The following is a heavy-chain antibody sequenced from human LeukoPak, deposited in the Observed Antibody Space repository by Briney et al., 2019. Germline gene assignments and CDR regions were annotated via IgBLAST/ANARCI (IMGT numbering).Heavy chain of an antibody. J-gene: IGHJ4*02. D-gene: IGHD1-26*01. CDR3: ARERPEGSGSFQLDS. Sequence: GGSLRLSCAASGFTFSTFSMNWVRQAPGKGLEWVSYINTRSSTSYYADSVKGRFTITRDNAKNSMYLQMNSLVADDTAVYYCARERPEGSGSFQLDSWGQGTLVTVSS. CDR1: GFTFSTFS. CDR2: INTRSSTS. V-gene: IGHV3-48*04.